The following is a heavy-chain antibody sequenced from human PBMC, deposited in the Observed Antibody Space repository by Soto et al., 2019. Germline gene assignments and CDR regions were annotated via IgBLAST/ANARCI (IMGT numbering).Heavy chain of an antibody. Sequence: SETLSLTCAVSCYSISSGYDVGWIRHPPGKVLEWIGSIYHSGSTYYNPSLKSRVTISVDTSKNQFSLKLSSVTAADTAVYYCARVRGDYDYVWGSYRPINWFDPWGQGTLVTVSS. CDR1: CYSISSGYD. CDR3: ARVRGDYDYVWGSYRPINWFDP. V-gene: IGHV4-38-2*01. D-gene: IGHD3-16*02. J-gene: IGHJ5*02. CDR2: IYHSGST.